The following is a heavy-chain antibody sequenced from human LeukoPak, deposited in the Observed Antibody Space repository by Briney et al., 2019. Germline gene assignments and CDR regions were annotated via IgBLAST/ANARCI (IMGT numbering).Heavy chain of an antibody. V-gene: IGHV3-33*08. CDR2: IRYDGSNK. D-gene: IGHD6-19*01. J-gene: IGHJ4*02. CDR3: ARRSGIAVAGAFDY. CDR1: GFTFSTYG. Sequence: GGSLRLSCAASGFTFSTYGMHWVRQAPGKGLEWVAFIRYDGSNKYYADSVKGRFTISRDNSKNTLYLQMNSLRAEDTAVYYCARRSGIAVAGAFDYWGQGTLVTVSS.